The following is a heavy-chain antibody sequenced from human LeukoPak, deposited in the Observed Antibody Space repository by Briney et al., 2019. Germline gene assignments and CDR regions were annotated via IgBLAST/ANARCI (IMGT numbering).Heavy chain of an antibody. V-gene: IGHV4-34*01. CDR1: GGSFSGYY. CDR3: ARGPSGTLAFDI. CDR2: INHSGST. J-gene: IGHJ3*02. Sequence: PSETLSLXCAVYGGSFSGYYWSWIRQPPGRGLEWIGEINHSGSTNYNPSLKSRVTKSVDTSKNQFSLKLSSVTAADTAVYYCARGPSGTLAFDIWGQGTMVTVSS. D-gene: IGHD2-2*01.